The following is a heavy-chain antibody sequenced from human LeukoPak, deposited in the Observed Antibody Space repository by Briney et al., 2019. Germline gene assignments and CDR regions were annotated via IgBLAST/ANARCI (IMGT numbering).Heavy chain of an antibody. Sequence: SETLSLTCAVYGGSFSGYYWTWIGQPPGKGLEWIGEINHSGSTNYNPSLKSRVTISVDTSKNQFSLKLSSVTAADTAVYYCARGLGSWFDPWGQGTLVTVSS. CDR3: ARGLGSWFDP. V-gene: IGHV4-34*01. J-gene: IGHJ5*02. CDR1: GGSFSGYY. CDR2: INHSGST.